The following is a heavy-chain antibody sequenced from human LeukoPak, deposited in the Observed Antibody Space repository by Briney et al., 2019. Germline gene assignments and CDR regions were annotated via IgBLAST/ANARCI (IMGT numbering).Heavy chain of an antibody. D-gene: IGHD1-26*01. V-gene: IGHV3-23*01. CDR2: TSGDGAVT. CDR1: GFTFSSFA. Sequence: GGSLRLSCAASGFTFSSFAMNWVRQAPGKGLEWVSATSGDGAVTYYADSVKGRFTISRDNSKNTLYLQMNSLRAVDTADYYCAKHGGIYYAFDIWGQGTMVTVSS. J-gene: IGHJ3*02. CDR3: AKHGGIYYAFDI.